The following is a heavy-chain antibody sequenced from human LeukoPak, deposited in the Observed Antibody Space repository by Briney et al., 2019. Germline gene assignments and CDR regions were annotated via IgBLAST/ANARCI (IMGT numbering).Heavy chain of an antibody. J-gene: IGHJ4*02. Sequence: TGGSLRLSCAASGFTVSSNYMSWVRQAPGKGLEWVSVIYSGGSTYYADSAKGRFTISRDNSKNTLYLQMNSLRAEDTAVYYCARGRGEKSQQLVLCYWGQGTLVTVSS. CDR3: ARGRGEKSQQLVLCY. CDR1: GFTVSSNY. D-gene: IGHD6-13*01. CDR2: IYSGGST. V-gene: IGHV3-53*01.